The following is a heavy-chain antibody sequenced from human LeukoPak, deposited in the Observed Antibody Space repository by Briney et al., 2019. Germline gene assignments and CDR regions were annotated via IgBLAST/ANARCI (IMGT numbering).Heavy chain of an antibody. CDR1: GGSFSGYY. CDR3: AREICRYCSSTSTS. CDR2: INHSGST. J-gene: IGHJ5*02. V-gene: IGHV4-34*01. D-gene: IGHD2-2*01. Sequence: SETLSLTCAVYGGSFSGYYWSWIRQPPGEGAGWSGEINHSGSTNYNPSLKSRVTISVDTSKNQFSLTLSSVTAADTAVYYCAREICRYCSSTSTSWGQGTLVTVSS.